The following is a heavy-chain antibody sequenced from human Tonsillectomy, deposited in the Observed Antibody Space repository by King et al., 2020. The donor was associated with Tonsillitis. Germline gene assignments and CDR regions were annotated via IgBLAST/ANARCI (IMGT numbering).Heavy chain of an antibody. J-gene: IGHJ4*02. CDR3: SKMGDGSGPYYKFFDY. CDR2: ISGSSGIT. V-gene: IGHV3-23*04. CDR1: RVTISSYA. D-gene: IGHD3-10*01. Sequence: VQLVESGGGLVQPGGSLRLSCAASRVTISSYAMSWVRQAPGKGLEWVSTISGSSGITYYADSVKGRFTISRESSKKTLYLQMNSLRAEDTAVYYWSKMGDGSGPYYKFFDYWGQGTLVTVSS.